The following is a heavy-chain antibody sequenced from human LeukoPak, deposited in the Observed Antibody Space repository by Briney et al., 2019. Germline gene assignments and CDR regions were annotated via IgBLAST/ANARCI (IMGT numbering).Heavy chain of an antibody. CDR3: ARQVGAVAGTGYFDY. CDR2: ISAYNGDT. J-gene: IGHJ4*02. Sequence: ASVKVSCKASGYAFTRYGFSWVRQAPGQGLEWMGWISAYNGDTNYAQKFKGRVTMTTDTSTRTAYMELRSLRSDDTAVYFCARQVGAVAGTGYFDYWGQGTLVTVSS. D-gene: IGHD6-19*01. CDR1: GYAFTRYG. V-gene: IGHV1-18*01.